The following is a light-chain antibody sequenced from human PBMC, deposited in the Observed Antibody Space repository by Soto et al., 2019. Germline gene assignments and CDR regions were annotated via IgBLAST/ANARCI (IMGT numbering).Light chain of an antibody. CDR3: QQYNSYPWT. CDR2: DAS. Sequence: DIRMTQSPSSVSASVGDRVTITCRASQHISTWLTWYQQKPGKAPKLLIYDASSLESGVPSRFSGSGSGTEFTLTISSLQPDDFATYYCQQYNSYPWTFGQGTKVDIK. V-gene: IGKV1-5*01. CDR1: QHISTW. J-gene: IGKJ1*01.